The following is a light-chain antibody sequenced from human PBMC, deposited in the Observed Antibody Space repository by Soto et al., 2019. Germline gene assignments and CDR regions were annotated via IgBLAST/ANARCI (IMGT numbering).Light chain of an antibody. CDR3: QQLNSYTIT. J-gene: IGKJ5*01. CDR2: AAS. Sequence: DIHLTRSPSFLSASVGDRVTITCRASQGISSYLAWYQQKPGKAPKPLIYAASTLQSGVPSRFSGSGSGTEFTLTISSLKNEDVATYYCQQLNSYTITFGQGTRLEIK. CDR1: QGISSY. V-gene: IGKV1-9*01.